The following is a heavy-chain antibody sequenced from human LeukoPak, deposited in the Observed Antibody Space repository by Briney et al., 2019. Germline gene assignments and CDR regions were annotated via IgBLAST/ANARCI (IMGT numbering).Heavy chain of an antibody. V-gene: IGHV1-2*02. Sequence: ASVKVSCKASGYTFTGYYIHWVRQAPGQGLEWMGWLNPNNGSTNRAQKFQGRVTMTRDTSISTAYMELSGLRPEDTAMYYCARDRGVDESDYWGQGTPVTVSS. D-gene: IGHD3-10*01. J-gene: IGHJ4*02. CDR2: LNPNNGST. CDR1: GYTFTGYY. CDR3: ARDRGVDESDY.